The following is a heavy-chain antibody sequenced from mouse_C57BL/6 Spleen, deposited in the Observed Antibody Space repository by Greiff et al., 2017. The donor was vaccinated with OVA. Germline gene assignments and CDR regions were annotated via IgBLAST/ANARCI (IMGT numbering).Heavy chain of an antibody. Sequence: EVQLQQSGPELVKPGASVKMSCKASGYTFTDYNMHWVKQSHGKSLEWIGYINPNNGGTSYNQKFKGKATLTVNKSSSTAYMELRSLTSEDSAVYYCLCSNYVRFAYWGQGTLVTVSA. CDR3: LCSNYVRFAY. J-gene: IGHJ3*01. V-gene: IGHV1-22*01. CDR1: GYTFTDYN. CDR2: INPNNGGT. D-gene: IGHD2-5*01.